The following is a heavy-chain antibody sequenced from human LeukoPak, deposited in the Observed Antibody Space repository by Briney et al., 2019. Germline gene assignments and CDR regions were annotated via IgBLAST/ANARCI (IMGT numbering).Heavy chain of an antibody. J-gene: IGHJ5*02. Sequence: GGSLRLSCAASGFTLDDYGMSWVRQAPGKGLEWVSVIYSGGSTYYADSAKGRFTISRDNSKNTLYLQMNSLRAEDTAVYYCARGIAAADNWFDPWGQGTLVTVSS. CDR2: IYSGGST. V-gene: IGHV3-66*01. CDR1: GFTLDDYG. D-gene: IGHD6-13*01. CDR3: ARGIAAADNWFDP.